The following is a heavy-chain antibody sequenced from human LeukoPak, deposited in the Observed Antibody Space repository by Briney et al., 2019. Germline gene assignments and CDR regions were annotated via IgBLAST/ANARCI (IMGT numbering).Heavy chain of an antibody. V-gene: IGHV1-2*06. J-gene: IGHJ4*02. CDR2: INPNSGGT. CDR1: GYTFTGYY. CDR3: ARDRAYGSGSYGGY. D-gene: IGHD3-10*01. Sequence: ASVKVSCKASGYTFTGYYMHWVRQAPGQGLEWMGRINPNSGGTNYAQEFQGRVTMTRDTSTSTAYMELSRLRSDDTAVYYCARDRAYGSGSYGGYWGQGTLVTVSS.